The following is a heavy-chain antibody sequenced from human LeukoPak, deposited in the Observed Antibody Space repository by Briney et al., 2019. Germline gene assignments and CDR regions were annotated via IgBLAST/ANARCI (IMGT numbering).Heavy chain of an antibody. CDR3: ARVRHTYYDFWSGYVYGMDV. D-gene: IGHD3-3*01. CDR2: IYYSGST. V-gene: IGHV4-59*12. J-gene: IGHJ6*02. CDR1: GGSISSYY. Sequence: PSETLSLTCTVSGGSISSYYWSWIRQPPGKGLEWIGYIYYSGSTNYNPSLKSRVTISVDTSKNQFSLKLSSVTAADTAVYYCARVRHTYYDFWSGYVYGMDVWGQGTTVTVSS.